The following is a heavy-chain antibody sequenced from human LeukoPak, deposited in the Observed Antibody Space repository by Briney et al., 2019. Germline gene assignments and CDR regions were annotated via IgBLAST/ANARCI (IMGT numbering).Heavy chain of an antibody. CDR3: ARENYYGSGTVNNWFDP. Sequence: SVKVSCKASGGTFSSYAISWVRQAPGQGLEWMGGIIPIFGTANYAQKFQGRVTITADKSTSTAYMELSSLRSEDTAVYYCARENYYGSGTVNNWFDPWGQGTLVTVSS. CDR1: GGTFSSYA. D-gene: IGHD3-10*01. J-gene: IGHJ5*02. V-gene: IGHV1-69*06. CDR2: IIPIFGTA.